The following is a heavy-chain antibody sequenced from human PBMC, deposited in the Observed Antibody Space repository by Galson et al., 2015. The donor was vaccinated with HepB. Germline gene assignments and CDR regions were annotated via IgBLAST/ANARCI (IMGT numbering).Heavy chain of an antibody. J-gene: IGHJ4*02. V-gene: IGHV1-18*04. D-gene: IGHD3-22*01. CDR1: DYTFSSYG. Sequence: SVKVSCKASDYTFSSYGISWVRQAPGRGLEWMGYISPYNGNTYYVQNLQGRVTMTTDTSTSTAYLELRSLRSDDTAVYYCARDKDSSGYPRGFNYWGQGTLVTVSS. CDR3: ARDKDSSGYPRGFNY. CDR2: ISPYNGNT.